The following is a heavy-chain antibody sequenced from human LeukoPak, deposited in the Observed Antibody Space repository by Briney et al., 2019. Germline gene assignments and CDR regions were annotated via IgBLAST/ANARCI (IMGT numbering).Heavy chain of an antibody. Sequence: RSGGSLRLSCAASGFTFSSYGMHWVRQAPGKGLEWVAFIWFDGSNKHYADSVKGRFTISRDNSEDTLYLQMNSLRAEDTAVYCCVRDPSGSGFAFDSWGQGALVTVSS. CDR2: IWFDGSNK. V-gene: IGHV3-33*08. CDR1: GFTFSSYG. D-gene: IGHD1-1*01. J-gene: IGHJ4*02. CDR3: VRDPSGSGFAFDS.